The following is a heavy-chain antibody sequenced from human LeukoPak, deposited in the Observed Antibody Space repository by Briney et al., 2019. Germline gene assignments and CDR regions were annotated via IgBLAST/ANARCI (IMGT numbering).Heavy chain of an antibody. J-gene: IGHJ4*02. D-gene: IGHD3-22*01. CDR3: AKGNSYDSSGLPFDY. CDR1: GFTFDDYA. V-gene: IGHV3-9*01. CDR2: ISWDSSSV. Sequence: GGSLRLSCAASGFTFDDYAMHWVRQAPGKGLEWVSGISWDSSSVDSADSVEGRFTISRDNARNSLYLQMNSLRAEDTALYYCAKGNSYDSSGLPFDYWGQGTLVTVSS.